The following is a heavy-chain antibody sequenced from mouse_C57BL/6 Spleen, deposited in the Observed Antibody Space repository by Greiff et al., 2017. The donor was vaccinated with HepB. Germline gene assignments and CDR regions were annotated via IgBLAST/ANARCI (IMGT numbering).Heavy chain of an antibody. CDR2: IDPSDSYT. Sequence: QVQLQQPGAELVKPGASVKLSCKASGYTFTSYWMQWVKQRPGQGLEWIGEIDPSDSYTNYNQKFKGKATLTVDTSSSTAYMQLSSLTSEDSAVYYCASPLYYGSSLFDYWGQGTTLTVSS. CDR3: ASPLYYGSSLFDY. CDR1: GYTFTSYW. J-gene: IGHJ2*01. D-gene: IGHD1-1*01. V-gene: IGHV1-50*01.